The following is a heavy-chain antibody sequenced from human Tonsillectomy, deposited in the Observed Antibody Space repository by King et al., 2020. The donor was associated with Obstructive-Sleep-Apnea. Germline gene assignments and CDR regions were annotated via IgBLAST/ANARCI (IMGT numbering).Heavy chain of an antibody. Sequence: QVQLQQWGAGLLKPSETLSLTCAVYGGSFSGYYWSWIRQLPGKGLEWIGEINHSGSTNYNPSLKSRVTISVDTSKNQFSLKLSSVTAADTAVYYCAGAATVTFFDYWGQGTLVTVSS. J-gene: IGHJ4*02. V-gene: IGHV4-34*01. CDR1: GGSFSGYY. CDR3: AGAATVTFFDY. D-gene: IGHD5-12*01. CDR2: INHSGST.